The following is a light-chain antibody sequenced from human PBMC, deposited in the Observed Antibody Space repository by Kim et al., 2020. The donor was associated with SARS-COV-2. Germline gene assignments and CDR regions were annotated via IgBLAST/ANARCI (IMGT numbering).Light chain of an antibody. V-gene: IGKV1-8*01. Sequence: ASTGDRVTITCRASQGISSYLAWYQQKPGKAPKLLIYAASTLQSGVPSRFIGSGSGTDFTLTISCLQSEDFATYYCQQYYSYPRTFGQGTKVDIK. CDR2: AAS. CDR1: QGISSY. CDR3: QQYYSYPRT. J-gene: IGKJ1*01.